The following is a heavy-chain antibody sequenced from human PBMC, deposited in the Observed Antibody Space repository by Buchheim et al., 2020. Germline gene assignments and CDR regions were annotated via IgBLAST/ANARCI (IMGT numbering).Heavy chain of an antibody. J-gene: IGHJ6*02. V-gene: IGHV4-4*02. Sequence: QVQLQESGPGLVKPSGTLSLTCAVSGGSISSSNWWSWVRQPPGKGLEWIGEIYHSGSTNYNPSLKSRVTISLDKSKNQFSLKLSSVTAADTAVYYCARVVSSTSRMGYYYYYYGMDVWGQGTT. CDR1: GGSISSSNW. CDR2: IYHSGST. CDR3: ARVVSSTSRMGYYYYYYGMDV. D-gene: IGHD2-2*01.